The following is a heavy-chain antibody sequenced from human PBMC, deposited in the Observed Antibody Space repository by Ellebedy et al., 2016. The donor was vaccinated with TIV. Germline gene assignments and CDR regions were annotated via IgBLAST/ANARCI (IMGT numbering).Heavy chain of an antibody. V-gene: IGHV4-59*02. CDR3: ARDFRGVDEPFDI. J-gene: IGHJ3*02. D-gene: IGHD3-10*01. CDR1: GGSAKSYY. CDR2: VYHSGST. Sequence: MPSETLSLTCTVSGGSAKSYYWSWVRQPPGMGLECIGYVYHSGSTNYNPSLKSRVSMSLDMSNNHFSLRLTSVTAADTAVYYCARDFRGVDEPFDIWGQGTMVTVSS.